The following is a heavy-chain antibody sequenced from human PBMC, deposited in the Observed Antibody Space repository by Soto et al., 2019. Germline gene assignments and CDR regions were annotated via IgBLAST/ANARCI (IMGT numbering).Heavy chain of an antibody. J-gene: IGHJ6*02. CDR1: GGTFSSSA. CDR3: ARDNDRLQLGGNYYYILDV. V-gene: IGHV1-69*05. Sequence: QVQLVQSGAEMKEPGSSVKVSYKTSGGTFSSSAISWLRQAPGQGLEWMGGIIPLFRTPDYAQKFQGRVTIASDESTSTADMELSSLRSEDTAVYYCARDNDRLQLGGNYYYILDVWGQGTTITVSS. D-gene: IGHD4-4*01. CDR2: IIPLFRTP.